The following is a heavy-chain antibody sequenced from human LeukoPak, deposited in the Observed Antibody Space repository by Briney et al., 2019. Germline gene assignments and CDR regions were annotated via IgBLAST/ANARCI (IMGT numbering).Heavy chain of an antibody. CDR2: MSYDGSNK. CDR3: ARDSDFWTRVLDY. D-gene: IGHD3-3*01. Sequence: PGGSLRLSCAASGFTFSSYAMHWVRQAPGKGLEWVAVMSYDGSNKYYADSVKGRFTFSRDNSKNTLFLQMNSLRPEDTAIYYCARDSDFWTRVLDYWGQGTLVTVSS. CDR1: GFTFSSYA. V-gene: IGHV3-30-3*01. J-gene: IGHJ4*02.